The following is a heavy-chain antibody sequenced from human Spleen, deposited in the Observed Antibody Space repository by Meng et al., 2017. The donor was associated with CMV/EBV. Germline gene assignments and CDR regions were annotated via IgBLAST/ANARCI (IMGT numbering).Heavy chain of an antibody. V-gene: IGHV3-48*04. CDR1: GFTFSSYS. D-gene: IGHD2-2*01. Sequence: GESLKISCAASGFTFSSYSMNWVRQAPGRGLEWISYISRSNSIYYADSVKGRFTISRDNAKNSLYLQMNSLRAEDTAVYYCARVFDCSSTSCPDYWGQGTLVTVSS. CDR2: ISRSNSI. CDR3: ARVFDCSSTSCPDY. J-gene: IGHJ4*02.